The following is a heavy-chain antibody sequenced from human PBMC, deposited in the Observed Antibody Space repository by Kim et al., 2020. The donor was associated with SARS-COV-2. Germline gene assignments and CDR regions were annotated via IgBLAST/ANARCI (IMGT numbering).Heavy chain of an antibody. J-gene: IGHJ4*01. D-gene: IGHD6-13*01. Sequence: SETLSLTCTVSGGSITNYYWSWIRQPPGKGLEWLGYIYYSGTTNYNPSLKSRVTISVDTSKNQFSLILSSVTAADTAVYYCARQPQSSSWYPYHFDYWG. CDR1: GGSITNYY. V-gene: IGHV4-59*01. CDR2: IYYSGTT. CDR3: ARQPQSSSWYPYHFDY.